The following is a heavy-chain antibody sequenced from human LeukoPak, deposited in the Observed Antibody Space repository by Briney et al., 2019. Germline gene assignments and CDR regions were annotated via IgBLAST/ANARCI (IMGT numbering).Heavy chain of an antibody. D-gene: IGHD3-3*01. CDR2: ISSSGSTI. CDR1: GGSTSSDYY. J-gene: IGHJ5*02. V-gene: IGHV3-11*01. Sequence: LSLTCTVSGGSTSSDYYMSWIRQAPGKGLEWVSYISSSGSTIYYAESVKGRLTISRDNAKNSLYLQMNSLRAEDTAVYYCAREGPLYDFWSGLTKLDNWFDPWGQGTLVTVSS. CDR3: AREGPLYDFWSGLTKLDNWFDP.